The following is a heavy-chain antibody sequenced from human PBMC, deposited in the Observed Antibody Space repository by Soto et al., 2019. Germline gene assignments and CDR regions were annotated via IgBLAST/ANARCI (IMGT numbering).Heavy chain of an antibody. D-gene: IGHD6-19*01. Sequence: SMMGCCTDFGSSFTSYGSSCLRQAPGQGLEWMGWISAYNGNTNYATKIQGRVTMTTDPSTSTAYMELRSLRSDDPAVYYCARVRGGWDGCDYWGKGTLVTVAP. CDR3: ARVRGGWDGCDY. J-gene: IGHJ4*02. CDR2: ISAYNGNT. CDR1: GSSFTSYG. V-gene: IGHV1-18*01.